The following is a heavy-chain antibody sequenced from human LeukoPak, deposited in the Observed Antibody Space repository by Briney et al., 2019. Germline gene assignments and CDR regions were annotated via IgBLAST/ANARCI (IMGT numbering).Heavy chain of an antibody. CDR2: ISYDGSNK. J-gene: IGHJ4*02. D-gene: IGHD3-9*01. CDR3: ARGTAYYDILTGYYFDY. V-gene: IGHV3-30*04. CDR1: GFTFSSYA. Sequence: GGSLRLSCAASGFTFSSYAMHWVRQAPGKGLEWVAVISYDGSNKYYADSVKGRFTISRDNSKNTLYLQMNSLRAEDTAVYYCARGTAYYDILTGYYFDYWGQGTLVTVSS.